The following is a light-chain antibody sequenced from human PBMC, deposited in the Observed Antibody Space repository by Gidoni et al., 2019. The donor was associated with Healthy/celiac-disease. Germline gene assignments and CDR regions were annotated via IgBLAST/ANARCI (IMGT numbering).Light chain of an antibody. J-gene: IGLJ2*01. V-gene: IGLV2-14*03. CDR2: YAS. CDR3: SSYTSSSTYVV. CDR1: SSDVGGYNY. Sequence: QPALTHPAPVPGSPGRPFTTSCTDTSSDVGGYNYVSWYQQHPGKAPKLMIYYASNRPPGVSTRFSGSESGNTASLTISGLQAEDEADYYCSSYTSSSTYVVFGGGTKLTVL.